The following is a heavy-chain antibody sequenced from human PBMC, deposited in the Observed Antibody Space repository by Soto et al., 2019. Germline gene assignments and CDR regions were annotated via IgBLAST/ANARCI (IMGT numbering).Heavy chain of an antibody. CDR3: ARVYYDYIWGSYPLNY. CDR2: IKQDESEK. V-gene: IGHV3-7*01. CDR1: GFTFSSYW. Sequence: EVQLVESGGGLVQPGGSLRLSCAASGFTFSSYWMTWVRQAPGKWLEWVANIKQDESEKYYLDSVKGRFTISRDNAKNSLYLQMNSLRAEDTAVYYCARVYYDYIWGSYPLNYWGQGTLVTVSS. J-gene: IGHJ4*02. D-gene: IGHD3-16*02.